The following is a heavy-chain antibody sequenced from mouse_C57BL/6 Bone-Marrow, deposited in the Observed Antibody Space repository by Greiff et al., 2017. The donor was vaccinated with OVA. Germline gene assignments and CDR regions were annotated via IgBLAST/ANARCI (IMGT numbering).Heavy chain of an antibody. CDR1: GYTFTSYW. CDR2: IDPSDSYT. J-gene: IGHJ1*03. CDR3: AREGYVSSLYWYFDV. Sequence: VQLQQSGAELVKPGASVKLSCKASGYTFTSYWMQWVKQRPGQGLEWIGEIDPSDSYTNYNQKFKGKATLTVDTSSSPAYMLLSSLTSEDSAVYYCAREGYVSSLYWYFDVWGTGTTVTVSS. D-gene: IGHD1-1*01. V-gene: IGHV1-50*01.